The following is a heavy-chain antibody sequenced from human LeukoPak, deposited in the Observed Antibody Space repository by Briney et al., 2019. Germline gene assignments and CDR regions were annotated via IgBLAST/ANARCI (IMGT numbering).Heavy chain of an antibody. Sequence: PGGSLRLSCAASGFTFSRYWMHWVRKAPGRGLVWVSRINGDGSSIRYADSVKGRFTNSRDNAKNTLYLQMNSLRAEDTAVYYCARDYDSSGYYSFQHWGQGTLVTVSS. V-gene: IGHV3-74*01. J-gene: IGHJ1*01. CDR1: GFTFSRYW. CDR3: ARDYDSSGYYSFQH. D-gene: IGHD3-22*01. CDR2: INGDGSSI.